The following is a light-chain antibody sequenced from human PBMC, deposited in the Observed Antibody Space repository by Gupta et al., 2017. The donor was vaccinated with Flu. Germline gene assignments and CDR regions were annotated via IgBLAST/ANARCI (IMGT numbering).Light chain of an antibody. Sequence: EVVLTQSPATLSLSPGERATLSCRASQSVSSYLAWYQQKPGQAPRLLIYDASNRATGIPARFSGSGSGTDFTLTIIGLEPEDFAVYFCHQRSAWPITFGGGTKVEIK. CDR2: DAS. CDR1: QSVSSY. J-gene: IGKJ4*01. V-gene: IGKV3-11*01. CDR3: HQRSAWPIT.